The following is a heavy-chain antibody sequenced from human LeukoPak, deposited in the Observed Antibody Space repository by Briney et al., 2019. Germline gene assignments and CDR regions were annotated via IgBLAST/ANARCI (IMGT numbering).Heavy chain of an antibody. V-gene: IGHV3-30*02. CDR3: ARDHYDILTGYYHGASDI. J-gene: IGHJ6*04. CDR1: GFTFSSYG. D-gene: IGHD3-9*01. Sequence: GGSLRLSCAASGFTFSSYGMHWVRQAPGKGLEWVAFIRYDGSNKYYADSVKGRFTISRDNSKNTLYLQMNSLRAEDTAVYYCARDHYDILTGYYHGASDIWGKGTTVTVSS. CDR2: IRYDGSNK.